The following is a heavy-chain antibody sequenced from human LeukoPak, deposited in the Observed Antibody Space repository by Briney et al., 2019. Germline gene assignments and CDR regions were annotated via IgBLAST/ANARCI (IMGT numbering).Heavy chain of an antibody. V-gene: IGHV3-7*01. J-gene: IGHJ4*02. D-gene: IGHD4-17*01. Sequence: GGSLRLSCAASGFTFSSYWMSWVRQAPGKGLEWVANIKQDGREKYYVDSVKGRFTISRDNAKNSLYLQMNSLRAEDTAVYYCARGTGDYEYYFDYWGQGTLVTVSS. CDR2: IKQDGREK. CDR1: GFTFSSYW. CDR3: ARGTGDYEYYFDY.